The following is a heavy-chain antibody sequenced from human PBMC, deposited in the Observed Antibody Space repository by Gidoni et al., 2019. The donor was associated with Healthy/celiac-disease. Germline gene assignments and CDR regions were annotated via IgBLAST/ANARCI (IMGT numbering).Heavy chain of an antibody. CDR3: ARATVRTGMDV. D-gene: IGHD4-17*01. CDR1: GYTFTSYY. J-gene: IGHJ6*02. V-gene: IGHV1-46*01. Sequence: QVQLVQSGAEVKKPGASVKVSCKASGYTFTSYYMHWVRQAPGQGLEWMGIINPSGGSTSYAQKFQGRVIMTRDTSTSTVYMELSSLRSEDTAVYYCARATVRTGMDVWGQGTTVTVSS. CDR2: INPSGGST.